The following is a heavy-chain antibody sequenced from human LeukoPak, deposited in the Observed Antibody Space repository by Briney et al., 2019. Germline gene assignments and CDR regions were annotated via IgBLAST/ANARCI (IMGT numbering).Heavy chain of an antibody. CDR2: IYTSGST. J-gene: IGHJ4*02. D-gene: IGHD3-22*01. V-gene: IGHV4-61*02. Sequence: SETLSLTCTVSGGSISSGSYYWSWIRQPAGKGLEWIGRIYTSGSTNYNPSLKSRVTISVDTSKNQFSLKLSSVTAADTAVYYCARHRATSGFGIDYWGQGTLVTVSS. CDR1: GGSISSGSYY. CDR3: ARHRATSGFGIDY.